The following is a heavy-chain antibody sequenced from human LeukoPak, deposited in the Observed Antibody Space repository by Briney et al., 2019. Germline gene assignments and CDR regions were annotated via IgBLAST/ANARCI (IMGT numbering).Heavy chain of an antibody. Sequence: SETLSLTCAVYAGSFSGYYWSWIRQPPGKGLEWIGEINHSGSTNYNPSLKSRVTISVDTSKNQFSLKLSSVTAADTAVYYCARKRHNPDDYGDYKEVWYFDYWGQGTLVTVSS. V-gene: IGHV4-34*01. CDR1: AGSFSGYY. J-gene: IGHJ4*02. CDR3: ARKRHNPDDYGDYKEVWYFDY. CDR2: INHSGST. D-gene: IGHD4-17*01.